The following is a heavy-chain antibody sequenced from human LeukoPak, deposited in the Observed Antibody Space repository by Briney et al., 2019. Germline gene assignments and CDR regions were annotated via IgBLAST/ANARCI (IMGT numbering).Heavy chain of an antibody. J-gene: IGHJ4*02. V-gene: IGHV3-30-3*01. CDR3: WRDSGYVPDDY. Sequence: PGGSLRLSCAPSVFTLSSYAMHGVRQAPGKGLEWVAVISYDGSNKYYADSVKGRFTISRDNSKNTLYRQRNRRGAEAAAVYYCWRDSGYVPDDYWGQGTLVTVSS. CDR1: VFTLSSYA. D-gene: IGHD5-12*01. CDR2: ISYDGSNK.